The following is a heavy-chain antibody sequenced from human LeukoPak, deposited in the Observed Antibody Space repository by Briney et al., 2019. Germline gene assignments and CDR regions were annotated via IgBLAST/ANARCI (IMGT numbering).Heavy chain of an antibody. CDR1: GGTFSSYA. J-gene: IGHJ4*02. V-gene: IGHV1-69*05. D-gene: IGHD1-1*01. CDR3: ARNWNDERYFDY. Sequence: ASVKVSCKASGGTFSSYAISWERQAPGQGLEWMGRIIPIFGTANYAQKFQGRVTITTDESTSTAYMELSSLRSEDTAVYYCARNWNDERYFDYWGQGTLVTVSS. CDR2: IIPIFGTA.